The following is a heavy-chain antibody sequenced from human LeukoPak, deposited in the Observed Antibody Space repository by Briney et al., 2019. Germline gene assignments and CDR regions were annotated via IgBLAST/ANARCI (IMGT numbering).Heavy chain of an antibody. D-gene: IGHD6-19*01. CDR3: AKAGQWLGQYYFDY. CDR2: INTNTGNP. CDR1: GYTFTSYA. Sequence: ASVKVSCKASGYTFTSYAMNWVRQAPGQGLEWMGWINTNTGNPTYAQGFTRRFVFSLDTSVSTAYLQISSLKAEDTAVYYCAKAGQWLGQYYFDYWGQGTLVTVSS. J-gene: IGHJ4*02. V-gene: IGHV7-4-1*02.